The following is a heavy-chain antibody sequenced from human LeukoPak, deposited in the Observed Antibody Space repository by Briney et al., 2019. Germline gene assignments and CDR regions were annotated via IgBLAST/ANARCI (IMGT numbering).Heavy chain of an antibody. CDR1: EFILGSFS. Sequence: GGSLRLSCAASEFILGSFSMNWVRQAPGKGLEWLSYISSSATTIYYADSVKGRLTISRDNAKNSLYLQLNSLGDSDTAVYYCAREREVPGYFYYALDVWGQGTTVTVSS. D-gene: IGHD1-26*01. CDR3: AREREVPGYFYYALDV. V-gene: IGHV3-48*02. CDR2: ISSSATTI. J-gene: IGHJ6*02.